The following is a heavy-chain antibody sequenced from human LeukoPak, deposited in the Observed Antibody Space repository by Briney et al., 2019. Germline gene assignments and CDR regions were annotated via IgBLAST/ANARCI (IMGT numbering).Heavy chain of an antibody. CDR2: MYLSETT. D-gene: IGHD3-22*01. CDR3: AGLVGRYSSGLYYYYFDY. J-gene: IGHJ4*02. V-gene: IGHV4-4*02. CDR1: GDSINSLDL. Sequence: SGTLSLTCTVSGDSINSLDLWSWVRQPPGKGLEWIGEMYLSETTDSNPSVKSRVTISIDKSKNQFFLNLSSVTAADTAVYYCAGLVGRYSSGLYYYYFDYWGQGTLVTVSS.